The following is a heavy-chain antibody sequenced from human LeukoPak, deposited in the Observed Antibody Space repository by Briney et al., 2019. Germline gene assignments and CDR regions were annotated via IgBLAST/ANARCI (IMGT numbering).Heavy chain of an antibody. CDR2: IYYSGST. D-gene: IGHD5-12*01. Sequence: SETLSLTCTVSGGSISSYYWSWIRQPPGKGLEWIGYIYYSGSTNYNPSLKSRVTISVDTSKNQFSLKLSSVTAADTAVYYCAGERHGYSGYDYFDYWGQGTLVTVSS. V-gene: IGHV4-59*01. CDR3: AGERHGYSGYDYFDY. CDR1: GGSISSYY. J-gene: IGHJ4*02.